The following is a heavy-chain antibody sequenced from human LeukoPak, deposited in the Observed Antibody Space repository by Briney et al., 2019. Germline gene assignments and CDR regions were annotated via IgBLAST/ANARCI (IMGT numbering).Heavy chain of an antibody. Sequence: SVKVSCKASGGTFSSYAISWMRQAPGQGLEWMGRIIPILGIANYAQKFQGRVTITADKSTSTAYMELSSLRSEDTAVYYCARGGSDIVATTLDYWGQGTLVTVSS. V-gene: IGHV1-69*04. CDR1: GGTFSSYA. J-gene: IGHJ4*02. CDR2: IIPILGIA. D-gene: IGHD5-12*01. CDR3: ARGGSDIVATTLDY.